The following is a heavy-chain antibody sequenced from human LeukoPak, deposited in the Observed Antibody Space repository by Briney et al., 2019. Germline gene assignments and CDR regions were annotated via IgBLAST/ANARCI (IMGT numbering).Heavy chain of an antibody. D-gene: IGHD5-18*01. V-gene: IGHV3-48*03. CDR2: ISSSGSTI. CDR1: GFTFSSYE. CDR3: ARVAGRGYSYYYYYMDV. J-gene: IGHJ6*03. Sequence: GGSLRLSCAASGFTFSSYEMNWVRQAPGKGLEWVSYISSSGSTIYYADSVKGRFTISRDNAKNSLYLQMNSLRAEDTAVYYCARVAGRGYSYYYYYMDVWGKGTTVTISS.